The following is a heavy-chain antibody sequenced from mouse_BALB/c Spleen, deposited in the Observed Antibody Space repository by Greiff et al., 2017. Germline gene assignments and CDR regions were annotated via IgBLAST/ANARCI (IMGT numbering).Heavy chain of an antibody. J-gene: IGHJ3*01. CDR3: ARSPNRAWFAY. CDR1: GYSITSDYA. V-gene: IGHV3-2*02. D-gene: IGHD4-1*01. Sequence: EVQLQESGPGLVKPSQSLSLTCTVTGYSITSDYAWNWIRQFPGNKLEWMGYISYSGSTSYNPSLKSRISITRDTSKNQFFLQLNSVTTEDTATYYCARSPNRAWFAYWGQGTLVTVSA. CDR2: ISYSGST.